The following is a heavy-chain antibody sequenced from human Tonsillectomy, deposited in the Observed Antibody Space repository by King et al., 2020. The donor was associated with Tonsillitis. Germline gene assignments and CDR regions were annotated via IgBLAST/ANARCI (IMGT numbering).Heavy chain of an antibody. Sequence: VQLQQSGPGLVKPSQTLSLACAISGDSVSSNSATWNWIRQSPSRGLEWLGRTYYRPTWVNDYAVSVKSRLIIDPDTSTNQFSLHLDSVTPEDTAVYYCARAYCSTTSCYAAFDFWGQGTLVTVSS. CDR3: ARAYCSTTSCYAAFDF. D-gene: IGHD2-2*01. J-gene: IGHJ4*02. V-gene: IGHV6-1*01. CDR2: TYYRPTWVN. CDR1: GDSVSSNSAT.